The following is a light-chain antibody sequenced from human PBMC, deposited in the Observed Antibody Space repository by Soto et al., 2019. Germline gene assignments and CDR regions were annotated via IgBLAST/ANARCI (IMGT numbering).Light chain of an antibody. CDR3: VQHNSYPWT. CDR1: QGIRNA. J-gene: IGKJ1*01. V-gene: IGKV1-17*01. CDR2: SAA. Sequence: DIQMTQSPSSLSASVGDRVTITCRASQGIRNALAWYHQKPGTAPQRLIYSAASLQSGVPSRFSGSGSGTEFTLTISSLQPEDFATYYCVQHNSYPWTFGQGTRVEIK.